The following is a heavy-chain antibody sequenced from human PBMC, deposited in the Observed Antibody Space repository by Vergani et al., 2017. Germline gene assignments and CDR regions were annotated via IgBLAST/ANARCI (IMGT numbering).Heavy chain of an antibody. J-gene: IGHJ3*02. CDR1: GGSISSYY. Sequence: QVQLQESGPGLVKPSETLSLTCTVSGGSISSYYWSWIRQPPGKGLEWIGYIYYSGSTNYNPSLKSRVTISVDTSKNQFSLKLSSVTAADTAVYYCARGPSRRAHGDYQGPHDAFDIWGQGTMVTVSS. V-gene: IGHV4-59*01. CDR3: ARGPSRRAHGDYQGPHDAFDI. D-gene: IGHD4-17*01. CDR2: IYYSGST.